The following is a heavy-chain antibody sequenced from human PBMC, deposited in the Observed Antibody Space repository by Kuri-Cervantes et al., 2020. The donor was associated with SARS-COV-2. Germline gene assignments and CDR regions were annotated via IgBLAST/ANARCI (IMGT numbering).Heavy chain of an antibody. Sequence: GGSLRLSCAASGFTFSTYWMSWVRQAPGKGLEWVANIKQDGSEKYYVDSVKGRFTISRDNAKNSLYLQMNSLRAEDTAVYYCAKDLSGSFAFDYWGQGTLVTVSS. D-gene: IGHD1-26*01. V-gene: IGHV3-7*01. J-gene: IGHJ4*02. CDR1: GFTFSTYW. CDR2: IKQDGSEK. CDR3: AKDLSGSFAFDY.